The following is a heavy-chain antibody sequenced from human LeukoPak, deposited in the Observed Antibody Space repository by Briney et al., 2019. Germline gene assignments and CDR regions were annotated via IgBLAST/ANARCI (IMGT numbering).Heavy chain of an antibody. J-gene: IGHJ4*02. CDR2: IHYNGAT. D-gene: IGHD3-22*01. Sequence: SETLSLTCTVSGGSISSSSHSWGLVRQPPRKVLEWIGGIHYNGATYYNPSLKSRVTISVDTSKNQISLSLYSVTAADSALYYCVRPYYDSSGHLYHFDYWGQGTLATVSS. CDR3: VRPYYDSSGHLYHFDY. V-gene: IGHV4-39*01. CDR1: GGSISSSSHS.